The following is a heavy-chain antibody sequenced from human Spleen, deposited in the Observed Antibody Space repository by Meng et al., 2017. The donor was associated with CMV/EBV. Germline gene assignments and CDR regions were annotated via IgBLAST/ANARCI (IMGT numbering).Heavy chain of an antibody. D-gene: IGHD1-7*01. CDR3: ARGGIRWNYDWFDP. J-gene: IGHJ5*02. CDR2: IHSEGRST. CDR1: GFTFSNYW. V-gene: IGHV3-74*01. Sequence: GGSLRLSCAGTGFTFSNYWMHWVRQGPGKGLVWVSCIHSEGRSTSYADSVKGRFTISRDNAKNTLYLQMNGLRAEDTAVYYCARGGIRWNYDWFDPWGQGTLVTVSS.